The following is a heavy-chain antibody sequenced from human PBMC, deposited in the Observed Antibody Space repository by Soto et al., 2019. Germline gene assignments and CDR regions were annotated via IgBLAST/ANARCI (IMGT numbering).Heavy chain of an antibody. Sequence: QVQLQESGPGLVKPSQTLSLTCTVSGGSISSGDYYWSWIRQPPGKGLEWIGYIYYSGSTYYNPSLQSRVTTSVDTSKNQFSLKLSSVTAADTAVYYCASSSGYSSSWYYFDYWGQGTLVTVSS. J-gene: IGHJ4*02. CDR3: ASSSGYSSSWYYFDY. D-gene: IGHD6-13*01. CDR1: GGSISSGDYY. CDR2: IYYSGST. V-gene: IGHV4-30-4*01.